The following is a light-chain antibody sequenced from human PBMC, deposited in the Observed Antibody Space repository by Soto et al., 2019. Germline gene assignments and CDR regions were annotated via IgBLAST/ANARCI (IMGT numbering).Light chain of an antibody. CDR1: QRLSSTF. V-gene: IGKV3-20*01. CDR2: DAS. J-gene: IGKJ4*01. Sequence: EIVLTQSPGTLSLSPGERATLSCRASQRLSSTFLAWYQQKPGQAPRLLIYDASSRATGIPDRFSGSGSGTDFTLTISRVEPEDFAVYYCRQYSSSPDLTFGGGT. CDR3: RQYSSSPDLT.